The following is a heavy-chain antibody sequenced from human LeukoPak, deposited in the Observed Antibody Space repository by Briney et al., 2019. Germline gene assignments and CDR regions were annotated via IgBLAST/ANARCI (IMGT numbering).Heavy chain of an antibody. V-gene: IGHV1-69*06. Sequence: SVKVSCKASGGTFGSYSVTWVRQAPGQGLEWMGRITPMFGTTDSAKQFRGRVTISADTSTNTAFLDLASLRSDDTAVYFCARGRLPPGTHSAYYHMDVWGKGTTVIVSS. D-gene: IGHD4-11*01. J-gene: IGHJ6*03. CDR2: ITPMFGTT. CDR1: GGTFGSYS. CDR3: ARGRLPPGTHSAYYHMDV.